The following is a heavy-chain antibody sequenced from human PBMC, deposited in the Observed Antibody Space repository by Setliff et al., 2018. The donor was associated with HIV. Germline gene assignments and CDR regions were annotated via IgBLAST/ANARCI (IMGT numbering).Heavy chain of an antibody. J-gene: IGHJ4*02. CDR3: AKGSLPSGYSYGFFDY. CDR2: IWYDGSNK. CDR1: GFTVSTSY. V-gene: IGHV3-33*06. D-gene: IGHD5-18*01. Sequence: GGSLRLSCAVSGFTVSTSYMNWVRQAPGKGLEWVAVIWYDGSNKYYADSVKGRLTISRDNSKNTLYLQMNSLRAEDTAVYYCAKGSLPSGYSYGFFDYWGQGTLVTVSS.